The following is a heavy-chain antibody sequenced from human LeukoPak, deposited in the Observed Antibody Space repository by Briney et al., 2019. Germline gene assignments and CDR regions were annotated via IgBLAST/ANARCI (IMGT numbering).Heavy chain of an antibody. V-gene: IGHV1-18*01. CDR2: ISAYNGNT. D-gene: IGHD5-12*01. Sequence: ASVTVSCKASGYTFTSYGISWVRQAPGQGLEWMGWISAYNGNTNYAQKLQGRVTMTTDTSTSTTYMELRSLRSDDTAVYYCARRYSGYDFDYWGQGTLVTVSS. CDR1: GYTFTSYG. CDR3: ARRYSGYDFDY. J-gene: IGHJ4*02.